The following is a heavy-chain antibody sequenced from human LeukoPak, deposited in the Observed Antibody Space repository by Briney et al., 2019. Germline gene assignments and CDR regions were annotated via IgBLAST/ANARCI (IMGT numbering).Heavy chain of an antibody. CDR3: ARPGRGYSYGFDAFDI. J-gene: IGHJ3*02. CDR2: IYPGDSGT. Sequence: GESLKISCKGSGYSFTSYWIGWVRQMPGKGLEWMGIIYPGDSGTRYSPSFQGQVTISADKSISTAYLQWSSLKASDTAMYYCARPGRGYSYGFDAFDIWGQGTMVTVSP. CDR1: GYSFTSYW. V-gene: IGHV5-51*01. D-gene: IGHD5-18*01.